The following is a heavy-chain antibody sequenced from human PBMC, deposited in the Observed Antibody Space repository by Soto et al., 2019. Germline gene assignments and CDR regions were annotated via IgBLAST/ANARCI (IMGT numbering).Heavy chain of an antibody. J-gene: IGHJ5*02. CDR1: GYTFTSYA. V-gene: IGHV1-3*01. CDR3: ARDNVDTANFYWFDP. Sequence: ASVKVSCKASGYTFTSYAMHWVRQAPGQRLEWMGWINAGNGNTKYSQKFQGRVTITRDTSASTAYMELSSLRSEDRAVYYCARDNVDTANFYWFDPWGQGTLVTVSS. CDR2: INAGNGNT. D-gene: IGHD5-18*01.